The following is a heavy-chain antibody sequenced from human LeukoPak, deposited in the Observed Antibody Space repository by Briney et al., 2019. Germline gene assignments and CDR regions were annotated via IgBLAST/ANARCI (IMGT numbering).Heavy chain of an antibody. Sequence: GGSLRLSCAASKFNFAMSWVRQTADKRLEWVSAISGSGDATFYTDSVKGRFTISRDNSKNTLYLQMNSLRAEDTAVYYCAKANSITIFGVISPVDYWGQGTLVTVSS. CDR3: AKANSITIFGVISPVDY. J-gene: IGHJ4*02. D-gene: IGHD3-3*01. V-gene: IGHV3-23*01. CDR2: ISGSGDAT. CDR1: KFNFA.